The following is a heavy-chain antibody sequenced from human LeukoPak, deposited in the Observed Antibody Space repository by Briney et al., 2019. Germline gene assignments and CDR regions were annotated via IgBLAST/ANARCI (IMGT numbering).Heavy chain of an antibody. V-gene: IGHV1-18*01. CDR3: ARDPSNTSGWKTWFGP. D-gene: IGHD6-19*01. CDR1: GYAFTSHG. Sequence: GASVKVSCKASGYAFTSHGISWVRQAPGQGLEWMGWISAYNGDTKYAQNFQGRVTMTTYTSTTTAYLELRSLGSDDTAVYYCARDPSNTSGWKTWFGPWGQGTLVTVSS. J-gene: IGHJ5*02. CDR2: ISAYNGDT.